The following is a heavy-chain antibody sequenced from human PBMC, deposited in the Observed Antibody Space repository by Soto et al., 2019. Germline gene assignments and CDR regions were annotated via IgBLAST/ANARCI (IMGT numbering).Heavy chain of an antibody. Sequence: APVKVSCKASGYTNTGYDIDRVRQTNEQGLEWMGWMNPNSGDPGYAQKFQGRVTMTRNTSISTAYMELSSLRSEDTAVYYCARASVFCSSTSCDTFLPHYGRDVWCQGTTVTVS. J-gene: IGHJ6*02. CDR1: GYTNTGYD. D-gene: IGHD2-2*02. CDR3: ARASVFCSSTSCDTFLPHYGRDV. V-gene: IGHV1-8*01. CDR2: MNPNSGDP.